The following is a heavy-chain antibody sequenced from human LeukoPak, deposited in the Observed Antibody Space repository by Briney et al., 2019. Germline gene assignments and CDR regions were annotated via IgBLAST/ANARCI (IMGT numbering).Heavy chain of an antibody. J-gene: IGHJ4*02. Sequence: GGSLRLSCAASGFTFSFYAMSWVRQAPGKGLEWVSVITGSGDSTSYADSVKGRFTISRDNSKNTVDLQMDSLKTEDTAVYYCANHKGTSWYSNYWGQGILVTVSS. CDR3: ANHKGTSWYSNY. CDR2: ITGSGDST. D-gene: IGHD6-13*01. V-gene: IGHV3-23*01. CDR1: GFTFSFYA.